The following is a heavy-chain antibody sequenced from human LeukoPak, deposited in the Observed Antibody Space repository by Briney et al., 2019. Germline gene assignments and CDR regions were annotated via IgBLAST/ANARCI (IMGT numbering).Heavy chain of an antibody. Sequence: SETLSLTCTVSGDSIGGFYWSWIRQPAGKGLQWIGRISTSGSTNYNPSLKSRVTMSVDRSTNEFSLTVRSVTAADTALYYCARGLPSYGDYVDYYFYMDVWGKGTTVTVSS. CDR3: ARGLPSYGDYVDYYFYMDV. V-gene: IGHV4-4*07. CDR2: ISTSGST. J-gene: IGHJ6*03. CDR1: GDSIGGFY. D-gene: IGHD4-17*01.